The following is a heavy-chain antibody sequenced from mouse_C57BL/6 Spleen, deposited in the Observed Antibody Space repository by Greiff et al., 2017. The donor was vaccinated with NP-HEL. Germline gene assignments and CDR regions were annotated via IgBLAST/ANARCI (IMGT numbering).Heavy chain of an antibody. J-gene: IGHJ1*03. Sequence: VQLQQSGPGLVQPSQSLSITCTVSGFSLTSYGVHWVRQSPGKGLEWLGVLWSGGSTDYNAAFISRLSISKDNSKSQVFFKMNSLQADDTAIYYCARNYYYGSSGYFDVWGTGTTVTVSS. V-gene: IGHV2-2*01. CDR2: LWSGGST. CDR1: GFSLTSYG. D-gene: IGHD1-1*01. CDR3: ARNYYYGSSGYFDV.